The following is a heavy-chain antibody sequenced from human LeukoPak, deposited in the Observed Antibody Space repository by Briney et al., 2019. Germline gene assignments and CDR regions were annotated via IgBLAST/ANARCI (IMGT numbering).Heavy chain of an antibody. CDR3: AKEDFWSGFSYYFDS. V-gene: IGHV3-7*03. CDR1: GFTFSSSG. J-gene: IGHJ4*02. CDR2: IKKDGSEK. D-gene: IGHD3-3*01. Sequence: GGSLRLSCAASGFTFSSSGMYWVRQAPGKGLEWVANIKKDGSEKYYVDSVKGRFTISRDNSKNTLYLQMNSLRAEDTAVYYCAKEDFWSGFSYYFDSWGQGTLVTVSS.